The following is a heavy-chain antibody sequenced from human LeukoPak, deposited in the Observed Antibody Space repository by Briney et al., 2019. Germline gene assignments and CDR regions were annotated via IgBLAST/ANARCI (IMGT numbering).Heavy chain of an antibody. Sequence: GGSLGLSCAASGFTFSNAWMSWVRQAPGKGLEWVGRIKSKTDGGTTDYAAPVKGRFTISRDDSKNTLYLQMNSLKTEDTAVYYCTTDHAVQWLEWYYFDYWGQATLVTVSS. V-gene: IGHV3-15*01. CDR2: IKSKTDGGTT. J-gene: IGHJ4*02. CDR3: TTDHAVQWLEWYYFDY. D-gene: IGHD6-19*01. CDR1: GFTFSNAW.